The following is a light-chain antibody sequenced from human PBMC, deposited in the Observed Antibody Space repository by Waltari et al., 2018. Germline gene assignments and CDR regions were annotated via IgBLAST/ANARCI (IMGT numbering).Light chain of an antibody. Sequence: QSVLTQPPSVSAAPGQRVTISCSGGSSNIGNNYVSWYRQFPGTAPKLLIYENTWRPSGIPGRFSGSKSGTSATLDIPGLQAGDEADYYCGTWDSSLSGAVFGGGTHLTVL. J-gene: IGLJ7*01. CDR2: ENT. CDR3: GTWDSSLSGAV. CDR1: SSNIGNNY. V-gene: IGLV1-51*02.